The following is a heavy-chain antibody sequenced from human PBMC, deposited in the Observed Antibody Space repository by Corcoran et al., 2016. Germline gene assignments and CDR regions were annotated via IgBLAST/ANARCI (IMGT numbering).Heavy chain of an antibody. CDR2: INPKSGGT. V-gene: IGHV1-2*05. Sequence: QVQLVQSGAEVKKPGASVKVSCKASGYTFTGYYMHWVRQAPGQGLEWMGGINPKSGGTNYPQQFQGRVTMTRDTSISTAHMELGRLRSDDTVVYYCARDLDGMDVWGQGTTVTVSS. J-gene: IGHJ6*02. CDR3: ARDLDGMDV. CDR1: GYTFTGYY.